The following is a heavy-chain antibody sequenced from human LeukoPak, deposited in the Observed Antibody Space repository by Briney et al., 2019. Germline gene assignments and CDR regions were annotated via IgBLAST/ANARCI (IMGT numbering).Heavy chain of an antibody. J-gene: IGHJ4*02. D-gene: IGHD3-10*01. CDR1: GFTLSNAW. Sequence: GGSLRLSCAASGFTLSNAWMNWVRQAPSKGLEWVGLIKSKANGETRDYAAPVKGRFTISRDNAKNSLYLQMNSLRAEDTAVFYCARTYYYGSGSLYYFDYWGQGTLVTVSS. V-gene: IGHV3-15*01. CDR3: ARTYYYGSGSLYYFDY. CDR2: IKSKANGETR.